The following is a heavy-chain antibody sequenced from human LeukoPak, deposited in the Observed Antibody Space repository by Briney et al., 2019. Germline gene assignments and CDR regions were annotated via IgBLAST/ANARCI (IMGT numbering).Heavy chain of an antibody. CDR2: IYTSGST. Sequence: PSETLSLTCTVSGGSISSYYWSWIRQPAGKGLEWIGRIYTSGSTNYNPSLKSRVTISVDTSKNQFSLKLSSVTAADTAVYYCARARVHSSSWYRRVGYDYWGQGTLVTVSS. V-gene: IGHV4-4*07. J-gene: IGHJ4*02. CDR3: ARARVHSSSWYRRVGYDY. CDR1: GGSISSYY. D-gene: IGHD6-13*01.